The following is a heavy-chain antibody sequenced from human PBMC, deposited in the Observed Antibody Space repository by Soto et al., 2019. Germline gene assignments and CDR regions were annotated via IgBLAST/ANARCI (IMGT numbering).Heavy chain of an antibody. CDR1: RFTFCNYA. V-gene: IGHV3-23*01. Sequence: LRLSCAASRFTFCNYAMDWVRQPPERGLEWVSSIGGSGGDIYYADSVKGRFTISRDNSKNMLYLQMNSLGADDTAVYYCAKRPAVNPGGPFDYWGQGTLVTVSS. CDR2: IGGSGGDI. D-gene: IGHD4-17*01. J-gene: IGHJ4*02. CDR3: AKRPAVNPGGPFDY.